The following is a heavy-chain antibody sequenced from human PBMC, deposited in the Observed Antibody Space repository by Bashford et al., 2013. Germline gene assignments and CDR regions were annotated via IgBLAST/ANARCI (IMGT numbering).Heavy chain of an antibody. V-gene: IGHV4-59*01. J-gene: IGHJ4*01. Sequence: SETLSLTCTVSGGSISSYYWSWIRQPPGRAWSGIGYIYYSGTTTYNPSLKSRVTISVDKSKSQFSLKLTSMTAADTAVYYCARGPGSRHYLDYWGHGTLVTVSS. D-gene: IGHD3-10*01. CDR2: IYYSGTT. CDR3: ARGPGSRHYLDY. CDR1: GGSISSYY.